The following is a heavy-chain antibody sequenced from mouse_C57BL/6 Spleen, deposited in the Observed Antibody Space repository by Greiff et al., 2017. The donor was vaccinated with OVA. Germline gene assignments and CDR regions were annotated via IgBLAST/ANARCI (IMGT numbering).Heavy chain of an antibody. D-gene: IGHD1-1*01. J-gene: IGHJ4*01. CDR3: ASSYDYAMDY. Sequence: VMLVESGAELARPGASVKLSCKASGYTFTSYGISWVKQRTGQGLEWIGEIYPRSGNTYYNEKFKGKATLTADKSSSTAYMELRSLTSEDSAVYFCASSYDYAMDYWGQGPSVTVSS. V-gene: IGHV1-81*01. CDR1: GYTFTSYG. CDR2: IYPRSGNT.